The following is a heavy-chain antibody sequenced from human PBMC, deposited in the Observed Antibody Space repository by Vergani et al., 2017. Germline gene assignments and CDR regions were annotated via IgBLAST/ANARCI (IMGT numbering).Heavy chain of an antibody. V-gene: IGHV4-59*08. J-gene: IGHJ3*02. CDR2: IYYSGST. Sequence: QVQLQESGPGLVKPSETLSLTCTVSGGSISSYYWSWIRQPPGKGLEWIGYIYYSGSTNYNPSLKSRVTISVDTSKNQLSLKLSSVTAADTAVYYCASRGGDGIRGDAFDIWGQGTMVTVSS. D-gene: IGHD2-21*02. CDR1: GGSISSYY. CDR3: ASRGGDGIRGDAFDI.